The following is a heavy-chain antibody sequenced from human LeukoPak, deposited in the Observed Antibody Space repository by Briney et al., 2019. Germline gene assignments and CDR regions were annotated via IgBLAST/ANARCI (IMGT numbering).Heavy chain of an antibody. CDR3: ASLRTVSHYYGTDV. Sequence: GGSLRLSCAASGFTFSSYSMNWVRQAPGKGLEWVSSISSSSSYIYYADSVKGRFTISRDNAKNSLYLQMNSLRAEDTAVYYCASLRTVSHYYGTDVWGKGTTVTVSS. D-gene: IGHD4-17*01. CDR1: GFTFSSYS. J-gene: IGHJ6*04. V-gene: IGHV3-21*01. CDR2: ISSSSSYI.